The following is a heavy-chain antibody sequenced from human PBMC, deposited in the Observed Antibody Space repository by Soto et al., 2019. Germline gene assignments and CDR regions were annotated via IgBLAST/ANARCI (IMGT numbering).Heavy chain of an antibody. D-gene: IGHD2-2*01. J-gene: IGHJ4*02. V-gene: IGHV3-23*01. Sequence: GGSLRLSCAASGFTFSSYAMSWVRQAPGKGLEWVSAISGSGGSTYYADSVKGRFTISRDNSKNTLYLQMNSLRAEDTAVYYCAKDIGSTSVPYLFDYWGQGTLVTVSS. CDR2: ISGSGGST. CDR3: AKDIGSTSVPYLFDY. CDR1: GFTFSSYA.